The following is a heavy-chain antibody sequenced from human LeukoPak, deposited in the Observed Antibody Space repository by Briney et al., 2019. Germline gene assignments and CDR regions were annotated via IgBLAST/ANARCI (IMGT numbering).Heavy chain of an antibody. CDR1: GVSLNSYY. D-gene: IGHD1-26*01. CDR3: ARDRIVGATIYMDV. J-gene: IGHJ6*03. CDR2: IYYRGST. Sequence: PSETLSLSCTVSGVSLNSYYWSWIPQPPGKGLGWIGYIYYRGSTNYNPSLKSRVTISVDTSKNQFSLKLSSVTAADTAVYYCARDRIVGATIYMDVWGKGTMVTVSS. V-gene: IGHV4-59*01.